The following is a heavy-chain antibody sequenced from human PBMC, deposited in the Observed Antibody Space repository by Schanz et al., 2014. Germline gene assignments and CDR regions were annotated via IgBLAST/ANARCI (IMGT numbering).Heavy chain of an antibody. CDR1: GFSFSSYS. D-gene: IGHD3-3*01. V-gene: IGHV3-48*02. Sequence: EVQLVESGGGLVQPGESLRLSCAVSGFSFSSYSMSWVRQAPGKGLEWIAYISSGGTTIYYADSVKGRFTISRDNAKSPLYLHMNSLSDADTAVYYCAATPILADWGQGTLVAVSS. CDR2: ISSGGTTI. CDR3: AATPILAD. J-gene: IGHJ4*02.